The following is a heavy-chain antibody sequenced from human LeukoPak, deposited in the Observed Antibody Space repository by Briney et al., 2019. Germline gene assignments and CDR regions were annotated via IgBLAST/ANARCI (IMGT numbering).Heavy chain of an antibody. CDR1: GGSISSYH. CDR2: IYTSGST. J-gene: IGHJ4*02. CDR3: ARQPGYSSSWNFDY. V-gene: IGHV4-4*07. D-gene: IGHD6-13*01. Sequence: SETLSLTCTVSGGSISSYHWSWIRQPAGKGLEWIGRIYTSGSTNYNPSLKSRVTMSVDTSKNQFSLKLSSVTAADTAVYYCARQPGYSSSWNFDYWGQGTLVTVSS.